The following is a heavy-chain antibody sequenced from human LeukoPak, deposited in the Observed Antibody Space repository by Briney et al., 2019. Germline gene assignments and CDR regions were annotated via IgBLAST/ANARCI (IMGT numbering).Heavy chain of an antibody. J-gene: IGHJ4*02. D-gene: IGHD3-22*01. Sequence: KSGGSLRLSCAASGFTFSSYSMNWVRQAPGKGLEWVSSISSSSSYIYYADSVKGRFTISRDNAKNSLYLQMNSLRAEDTAVYFCAKEKKYYYDSTGYPGYDYWGQGTLVTVSS. CDR3: AKEKKYYYDSTGYPGYDY. V-gene: IGHV3-21*01. CDR1: GFTFSSYS. CDR2: ISSSSSYI.